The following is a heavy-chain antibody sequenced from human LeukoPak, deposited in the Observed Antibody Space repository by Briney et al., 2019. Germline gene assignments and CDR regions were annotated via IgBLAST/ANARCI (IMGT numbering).Heavy chain of an antibody. CDR1: GFTFSSYA. V-gene: IGHV3-23*01. CDR3: AKDLGLWGSSSDNY. Sequence: PGGSLRLSCAASGFTFSSYAMSWVRQAPGKGLEWVSVISGSGGSTYYAHSVKGRFTISRDNSKNTLHLLMNSLRAEDTAVYYCAKDLGLWGSSSDNYWGQGTLVTVSS. J-gene: IGHJ4*02. D-gene: IGHD6-6*01. CDR2: ISGSGGST.